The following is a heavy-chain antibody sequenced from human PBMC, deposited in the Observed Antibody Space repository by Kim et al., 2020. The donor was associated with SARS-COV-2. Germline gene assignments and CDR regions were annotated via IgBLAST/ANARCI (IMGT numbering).Heavy chain of an antibody. J-gene: IGHJ5*02. CDR3: ARTIVVVPAAPPHNWFDP. CDR2: IDPSDSYT. CDR1: GYSFTSYW. Sequence: GESLKISCKGSGYSFTSYWISWVRQMPGKGLEWMGRIDPSDSYTNYSPSFQGHVTISADKSISTAYLQWSSLKASDTAMYYCARTIVVVPAAPPHNWFDPWGQGTLVTVSS. V-gene: IGHV5-10-1*01. D-gene: IGHD2-2*01.